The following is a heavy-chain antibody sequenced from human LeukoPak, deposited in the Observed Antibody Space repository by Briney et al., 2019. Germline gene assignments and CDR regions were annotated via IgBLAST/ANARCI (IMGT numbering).Heavy chain of an antibody. CDR1: GFTFSSYG. Sequence: GGSLRLSCAASGFTFSSYGMHWVRQAPGKGLEWAAVISYDGSNKYYADSVKGRFTISRDNSKNTLYLQMNSLRAEDTAVYYCAKDKGIAVAGYYYGMDVWGQGTTVTVSS. V-gene: IGHV3-30*18. J-gene: IGHJ6*02. CDR3: AKDKGIAVAGYYYGMDV. CDR2: ISYDGSNK. D-gene: IGHD6-19*01.